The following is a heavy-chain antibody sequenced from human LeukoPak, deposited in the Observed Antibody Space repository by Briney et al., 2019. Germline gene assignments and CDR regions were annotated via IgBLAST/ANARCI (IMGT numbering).Heavy chain of an antibody. CDR1: GYTFTGYY. Sequence: ASVKVSCKASGYTFTGYYMHWVRRAPGQGLEWMGWINHNSGGTNYAQKFQGRVTMTRDTSISTAYMELSRLRSDDTAVYYGARAPSYYCGSGSGDYWGQGTLVTVSS. V-gene: IGHV1-2*02. D-gene: IGHD3-10*01. CDR2: INHNSGGT. J-gene: IGHJ4*02. CDR3: ARAPSYYCGSGSGDY.